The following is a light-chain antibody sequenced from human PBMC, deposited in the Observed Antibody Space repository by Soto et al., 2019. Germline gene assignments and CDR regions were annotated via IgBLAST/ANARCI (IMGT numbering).Light chain of an antibody. Sequence: EVVMTQSPATLSVSPGARAPLSCRASHSVSSSLAWYQQKPGQAPRLLIYDASNRATGIPARFSGSGSGTEFTLTISSLQSEDFAVYYCQQYNNWPITFGQGTRLEIK. CDR2: DAS. J-gene: IGKJ5*01. CDR1: HSVSSS. V-gene: IGKV3D-15*01. CDR3: QQYNNWPIT.